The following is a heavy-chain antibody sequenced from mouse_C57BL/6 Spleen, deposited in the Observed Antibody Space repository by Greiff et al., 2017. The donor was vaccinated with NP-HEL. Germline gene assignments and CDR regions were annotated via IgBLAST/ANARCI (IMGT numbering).Heavy chain of an antibody. V-gene: IGHV1-34*01. D-gene: IGHD2-1*01. CDR3: ATQGKKRNYEGFDY. Sequence: VQLKQSGPELVKPGASVKMSCKASGYTFTDYYMHWVKQSHGKSLEWIGYIYPNNGGNGYNQKFKGKATLTVDKSSSTAYMELRSLTSEDSAVYYCATQGKKRNYEGFDYWGQGTTLTVSS. J-gene: IGHJ2*01. CDR1: GYTFTDYY. CDR2: IYPNNGGN.